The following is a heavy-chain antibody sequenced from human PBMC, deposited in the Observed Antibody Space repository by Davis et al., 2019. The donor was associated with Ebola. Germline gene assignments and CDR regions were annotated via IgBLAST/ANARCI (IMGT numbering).Heavy chain of an antibody. Sequence: GESLKISCAASGFTFTSYAMHWVRQAPGQRLEWMGWINAGNGNTKYSQKFQGRVTMTRNTSISTAYMELSSLRSEDTAVYYCARGPEVTTLFYYGMDVWGQGTTVTVSS. V-gene: IGHV1-3*01. J-gene: IGHJ6*02. CDR2: INAGNGNT. CDR1: GFTFTSYA. D-gene: IGHD4-17*01. CDR3: ARGPEVTTLFYYGMDV.